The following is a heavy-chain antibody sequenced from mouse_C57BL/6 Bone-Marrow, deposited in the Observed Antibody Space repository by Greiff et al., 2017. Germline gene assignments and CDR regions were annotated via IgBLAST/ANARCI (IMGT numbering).Heavy chain of an antibody. CDR1: GFSLTSYG. CDR2: IWGGGST. V-gene: IGHV2-2*01. J-gene: IGHJ3*01. Sequence: QVQLKESGPGLVQPSQSLSITCPVSGFSLTSYGVHWVRQSPGKGLEWLGVIWGGGSTDYNAAFISRPSISKDNSKSQVFFKMNSLQADDTAIYYCAREGFLSLFAYWGQGTLVTVSA. CDR3: AREGFLSLFAY.